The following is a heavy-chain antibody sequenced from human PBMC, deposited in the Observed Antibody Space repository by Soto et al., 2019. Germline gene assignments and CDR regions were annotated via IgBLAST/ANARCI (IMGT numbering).Heavy chain of an antibody. CDR1: GYTFSRYG. Sequence: QGQLVQSGPEAKKPGASVKVSCKASGYTFSRYGISWVRQAPGQGLEWMGWISGYNGDTKYAQKVHGRATMTIDTSTYTAYMELRSLTSDDTAIYYCAKNGQPPYYYYGMDVWGQGTTVTVSS. CDR3: AKNGQPPYYYYGMDV. D-gene: IGHD2-8*01. J-gene: IGHJ6*02. V-gene: IGHV1-18*01. CDR2: ISGYNGDT.